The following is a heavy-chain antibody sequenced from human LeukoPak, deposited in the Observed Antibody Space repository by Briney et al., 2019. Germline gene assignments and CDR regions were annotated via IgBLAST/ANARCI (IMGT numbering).Heavy chain of an antibody. V-gene: IGHV3-43*02. CDR1: GSTFDDYA. D-gene: IGHD2-15*01. CDR2: ISGDGGST. Sequence: GGSLRLSCAASGSTFDDYAMHWVRQAPGKGLEWVSLISGDGGSTYYADSVKGRFTISRDNSKNSLYLQMNSLRTEDTALYYCAKDMVVAAWVGWFDPWGQGTLVTVSS. J-gene: IGHJ5*02. CDR3: AKDMVVAAWVGWFDP.